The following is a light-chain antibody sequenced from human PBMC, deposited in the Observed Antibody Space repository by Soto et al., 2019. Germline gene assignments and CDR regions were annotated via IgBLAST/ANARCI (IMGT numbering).Light chain of an antibody. CDR2: YDD. CDR3: AAWDDSLSAVV. Sequence: QSVLTQPPSVSEAPRQRVTISCSGSSSNIGDNAVNWYQQLPGKAPKVSIYYDDLRPSGVSDRFSDSKSGTSASLAISGLQSEDEADYYCAAWDDSLSAVVFGGGTKLTVL. J-gene: IGLJ2*01. CDR1: SSNIGDNA. V-gene: IGLV1-36*01.